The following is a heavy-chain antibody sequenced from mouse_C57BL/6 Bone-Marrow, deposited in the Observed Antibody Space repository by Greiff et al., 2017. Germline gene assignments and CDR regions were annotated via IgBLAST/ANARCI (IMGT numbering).Heavy chain of an antibody. D-gene: IGHD2-4*01. Sequence: EVKLQESGGGLVQPGGSMKLSCAASGFTFSDAWMDWVRQSPEKGLEWVAEIRNKANNPATYYAESVKGRFTISRDDSKSSVYLQMNSLRAEDTGIYYCTRDYDYPFAYWGQGTLVTVSA. CDR1: GFTFSDAW. CDR2: IRNKANNPAT. V-gene: IGHV6-6*01. J-gene: IGHJ3*01. CDR3: TRDYDYPFAY.